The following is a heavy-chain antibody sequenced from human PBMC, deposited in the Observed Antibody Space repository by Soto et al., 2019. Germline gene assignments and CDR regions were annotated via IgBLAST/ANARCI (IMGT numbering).Heavy chain of an antibody. Sequence: QVQLVESGGGVVQPGRSLRLSCAASGFTFSSYGMHWVRQAPGKGLEWVAVIWYDGSNKYYADSVKGRFTISRDNSKNTLYLQMNSLRAEDTAVYYCARDVFGAKVGAPIAGGFDPWGQGTLVTVSS. J-gene: IGHJ5*02. CDR2: IWYDGSNK. V-gene: IGHV3-33*01. CDR1: GFTFSSYG. D-gene: IGHD1-26*01. CDR3: ARDVFGAKVGAPIAGGFDP.